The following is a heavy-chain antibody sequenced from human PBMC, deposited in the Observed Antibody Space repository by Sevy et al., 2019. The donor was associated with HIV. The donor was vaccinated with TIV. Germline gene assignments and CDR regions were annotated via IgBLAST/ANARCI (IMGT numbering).Heavy chain of an antibody. V-gene: IGHV3-30*18. J-gene: IGHJ5*02. CDR2: ISNDGSQK. Sequence: GGSLRLSCAASGFTFSNHAIHWVRQAPGKGLEWVSVISNDGSQKYYADSVQGRFTISRDNSKSTLYLQMNRLRVEDTAMYFCAKDKWAYRGYDYENYFDPWGQGTLVTVSS. CDR3: AKDKWAYRGYDYENYFDP. CDR1: GFTFSNHA. D-gene: IGHD5-12*01.